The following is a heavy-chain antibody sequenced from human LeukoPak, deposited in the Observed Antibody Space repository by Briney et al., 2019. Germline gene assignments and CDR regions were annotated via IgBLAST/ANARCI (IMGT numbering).Heavy chain of an antibody. CDR1: GYTFTGYY. V-gene: IGHV1-2*02. Sequence: GASVKVSCKASGYTFTGYYMHWVRQAPGQGLEWMGWINPNSGGTNYAQKLQGRVTMTTDTSTSTAYMELRSLRSDDTAVYYCAREDLDFWSGYYIGGYYFDYWGQGTLVTVSS. D-gene: IGHD3-3*01. J-gene: IGHJ4*02. CDR3: AREDLDFWSGYYIGGYYFDY. CDR2: INPNSGGT.